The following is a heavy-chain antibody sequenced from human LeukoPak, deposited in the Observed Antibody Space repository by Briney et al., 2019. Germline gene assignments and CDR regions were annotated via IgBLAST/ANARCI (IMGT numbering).Heavy chain of an antibody. V-gene: IGHV3-23*01. J-gene: IGHJ4*02. D-gene: IGHD2-2*01. Sequence: GGSLRLSCAASGFTFRSYAMSWVRQAPGKGLEWVSAISGSGGSTYYADSVKGRFTISRDNSKNTLFLQMNSLRAEDTAVYYCAKDCSSASCYCDYWGQGILVTVSS. CDR2: ISGSGGST. CDR3: AKDCSSASCYCDY. CDR1: GFTFRSYA.